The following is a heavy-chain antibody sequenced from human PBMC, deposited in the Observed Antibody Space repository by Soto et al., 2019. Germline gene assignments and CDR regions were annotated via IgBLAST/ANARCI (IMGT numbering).Heavy chain of an antibody. CDR3: ARYPLCSPNYYYYGLDV. D-gene: IGHD3-10*02. CDR2: MNPNSGNT. CDR1: GYTFTSYD. V-gene: IGHV1-8*01. Sequence: QVQLVQSGAEVKKPGASVKVSCKASGYTFTSYDINWVRQATGQGLEWMGGMNPNSGNTGYAQKFQGRVTMTRNTSISTAYMELSSLRSEDTAVYYCARYPLCSPNYYYYGLDVWGQGTTVTISS. J-gene: IGHJ6*02.